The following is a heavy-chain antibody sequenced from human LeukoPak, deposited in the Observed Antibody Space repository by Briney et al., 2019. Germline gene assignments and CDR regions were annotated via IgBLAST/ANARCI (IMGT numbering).Heavy chain of an antibody. CDR3: AREYYYDSSGYYYRSGAFDI. V-gene: IGHV3-30*04. Sequence: GGSLRLSCAASGFTFSSYAMHWVRQAPGKGLEWVAVISYDGSNKYYADSVKGRFTISRDNSKNTLYLQMNSLRAEDTAVYYCAREYYYDSSGYYYRSGAFDIWGQGTMVTVSS. J-gene: IGHJ3*02. CDR1: GFTFSSYA. D-gene: IGHD3-22*01. CDR2: ISYDGSNK.